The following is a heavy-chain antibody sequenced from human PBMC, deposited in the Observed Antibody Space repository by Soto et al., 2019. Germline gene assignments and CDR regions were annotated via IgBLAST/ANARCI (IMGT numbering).Heavy chain of an antibody. V-gene: IGHV3-48*03. CDR2: ISHSGSPI. CDR1: GFTFSTYE. D-gene: IGHD3-3*01. CDR3: AGEKVGASYFDY. Sequence: EVQLGESGGGLVQPGGSLRLSCAASGFTFSTYEFNWVPQAPGKGLEWVSYISHSGSPIYYADSVKGPFTISRDNAKNSLYLQMNSLRAEDTAVYYCAGEKVGASYFDYWGQGTLVTVSS. J-gene: IGHJ4*02.